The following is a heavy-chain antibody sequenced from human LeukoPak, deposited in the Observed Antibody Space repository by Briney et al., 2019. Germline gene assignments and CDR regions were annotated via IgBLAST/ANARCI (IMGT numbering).Heavy chain of an antibody. D-gene: IGHD2/OR15-2a*01. CDR1: GFTFSNGW. Sequence: GGSLRLSCADSGFTFSNGWMSWVRQAPGKGLEWVGRIKSKSDGGTTDYAAPVKGRFSISRDDSENMLYLQMNSLKTEDTAVYYCSSSSKYDGFDYWGQGSLVTVSS. V-gene: IGHV3-15*01. CDR2: IKSKSDGGTT. J-gene: IGHJ4*02. CDR3: SSSSKYDGFDY.